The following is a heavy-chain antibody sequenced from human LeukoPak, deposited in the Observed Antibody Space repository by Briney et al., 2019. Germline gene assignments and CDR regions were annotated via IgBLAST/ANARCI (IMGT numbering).Heavy chain of an antibody. J-gene: IGHJ4*02. CDR3: ARGEGVAFDY. D-gene: IGHD3-3*01. CDR1: GFTFSTYG. CDR2: ISYDGSNK. V-gene: IGHV3-30*03. Sequence: GGSLRLSCAASGFTFSTYGMHWVRQAPGKGLEWVAVISYDGSNKYYADSVRGRFTISRDNSKNTLYLQMNSLRAEDTAVYYCARGEGVAFDYWGQGTLVTVSS.